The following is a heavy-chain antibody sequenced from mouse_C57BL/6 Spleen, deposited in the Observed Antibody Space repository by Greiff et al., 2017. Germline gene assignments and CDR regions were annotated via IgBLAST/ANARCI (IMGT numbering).Heavy chain of an antibody. CDR3: ASKGVHYGSSRSYYFDY. CDR1: GYTFTSYW. Sequence: QVQLQQPGAELVRPGSSVKLSCKASGYTFTSYWMHWVKQRPIQGLEWIGNIGPSASEYHYNQKFTDKATLTVDKSSSTAYLQLRSLTSEDSAVYYCASKGVHYGSSRSYYFDYWGQGTTLTVSS. CDR2: IGPSASEY. D-gene: IGHD1-1*01. V-gene: IGHV1-52*01. J-gene: IGHJ2*01.